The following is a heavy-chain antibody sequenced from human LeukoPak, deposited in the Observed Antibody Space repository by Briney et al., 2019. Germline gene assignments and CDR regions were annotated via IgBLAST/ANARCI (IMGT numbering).Heavy chain of an antibody. CDR1: GYTFTGYY. D-gene: IGHD2-2*01. Sequence: ASVKVSCKASGYTFTGYYMHWVRQAPGQGLEWMGWINPSSGGTNYAQKFQGRVTMTRDTSISTAYMELSRLRSDDTAIHYCARDVGEYCSSVSCYASDYWGQGTLVTVSS. V-gene: IGHV1-2*02. J-gene: IGHJ4*02. CDR2: INPSSGGT. CDR3: ARDVGEYCSSVSCYASDY.